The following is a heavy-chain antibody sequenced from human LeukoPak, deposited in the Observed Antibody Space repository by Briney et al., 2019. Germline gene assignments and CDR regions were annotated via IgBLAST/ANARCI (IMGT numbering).Heavy chain of an antibody. CDR3: AHRPPYGSGSFPFFDY. Sequence: SGPTLVNPTQTLTVTCTFSGFSLSTSGVGVGWIRQPPGKALEWLALIYWNDDKRYSPSLKSRLTITKDTSKNQVVLTMTNMNPVDTATYYCAHRPPYGSGSFPFFDYWGQGTLVTVSS. V-gene: IGHV2-5*01. CDR1: GFSLSTSGVG. D-gene: IGHD3-10*01. CDR2: IYWNDDK. J-gene: IGHJ4*02.